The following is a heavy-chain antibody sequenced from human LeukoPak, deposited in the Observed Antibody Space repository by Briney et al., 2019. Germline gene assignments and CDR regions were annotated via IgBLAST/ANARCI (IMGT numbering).Heavy chain of an antibody. CDR1: SGSINSYY. CDR3: ARHGYTASHFFLDY. D-gene: IGHD5-18*01. Sequence: SETLSLTCSVSSGSINSYYWGWVRQPAGRGLEWIGRIYTTGRADYDPSLQSRVAMPIDTSQKQFSLNLKSVTAADTATYFCARHGYTASHFFLDYWSQGAPVTVSS. V-gene: IGHV4-4*07. CDR2: IYTTGRA. J-gene: IGHJ4*02.